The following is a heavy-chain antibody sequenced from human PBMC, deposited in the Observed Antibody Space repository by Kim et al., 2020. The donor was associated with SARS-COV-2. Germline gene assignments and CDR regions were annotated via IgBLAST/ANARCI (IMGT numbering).Heavy chain of an antibody. D-gene: IGHD6-13*01. Sequence: SETLSLTCTVSGGSISSYYWSWIRQPPGKGLEWIGYIYYSGSTNYNPSLKSRVTISVDTSKNQFSLKLSSVTAADTAVYYCARVSIAAAGTRVYYGMDVWGQGTTVTVSS. CDR2: IYYSGST. CDR1: GGSISSYY. V-gene: IGHV4-59*01. J-gene: IGHJ6*02. CDR3: ARVSIAAAGTRVYYGMDV.